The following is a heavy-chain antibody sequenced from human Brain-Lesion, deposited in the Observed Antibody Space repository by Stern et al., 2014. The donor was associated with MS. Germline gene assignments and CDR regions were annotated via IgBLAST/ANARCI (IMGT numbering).Heavy chain of an antibody. CDR2: ISYSGRT. Sequence: VQLLESGPGLVKPSETLSLTCTVSGGSISTSTYYWGWVRQPPGKGLEXIGNISYSGRTYYNPFLTRRVTISLDTSHTQFSLRLSSVTAADTAMYYCGVGGITMDYFDYWGQGTLVTVSS. CDR3: GVGGITMDYFDY. CDR1: GGSISTSTYY. V-gene: IGHV4-39*01. J-gene: IGHJ4*02. D-gene: IGHD3-10*01.